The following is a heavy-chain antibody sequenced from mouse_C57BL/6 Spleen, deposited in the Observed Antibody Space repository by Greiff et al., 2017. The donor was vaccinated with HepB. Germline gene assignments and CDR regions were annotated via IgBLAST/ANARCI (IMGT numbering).Heavy chain of an antibody. Sequence: QVQLQQSGPELVKPGASVKISCKASGYAFSSSWMNWVKQRPGKGLEWIGRIYPGDGDTNYNGKFKGKATLTADKSTSTAYMQLSSLTSEDSAVYVCARMGTGNFDYWGQGTTLTVSS. J-gene: IGHJ2*01. CDR2: IYPGDGDT. D-gene: IGHD4-1*01. V-gene: IGHV1-82*01. CDR1: GYAFSSSW. CDR3: ARMGTGNFDY.